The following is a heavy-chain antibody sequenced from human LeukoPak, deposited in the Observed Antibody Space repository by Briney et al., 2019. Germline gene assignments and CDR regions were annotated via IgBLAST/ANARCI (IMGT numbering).Heavy chain of an antibody. CDR3: ARGPPGSDSGDYVFDY. J-gene: IGHJ4*02. CDR2: ISSSSSYI. V-gene: IGHV3-21*01. Sequence: GGSLRLSCAASGFTFSSYSMNWVRQAPGKGLEWVSSISSSSSYIYYADSVKGRFTISRDNAKNSLYLQMNSLRAEDTAVYYCARGPPGSDSGDYVFDYWGQGTLVTVSS. CDR1: GFTFSSYS. D-gene: IGHD4-17*01.